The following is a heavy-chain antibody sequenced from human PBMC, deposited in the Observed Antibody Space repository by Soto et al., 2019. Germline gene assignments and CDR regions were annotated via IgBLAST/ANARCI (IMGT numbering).Heavy chain of an antibody. Sequence: LRLSCEGSGFTFSDYYMSWVRQAPGKGLEWVSVIYSGGSTYYADSVRGRFTISRDNSKNTLYLQMKSLRAEDTAVYYCARDPPATRHGMDVWGQGTTVTVS. CDR3: ARDPPATRHGMDV. CDR2: IYSGGST. CDR1: GFTFSDYY. V-gene: IGHV3-53*01. J-gene: IGHJ6*02.